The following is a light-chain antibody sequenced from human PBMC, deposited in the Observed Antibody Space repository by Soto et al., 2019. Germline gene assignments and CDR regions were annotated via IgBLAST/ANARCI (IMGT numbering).Light chain of an antibody. J-gene: IGKJ5*01. CDR3: QQDTSSLDT. V-gene: IGKV3-20*01. Sequence: QSPGTLSLSPGEGATLSCRASETIRNNYLAWYQQKPGQAPRLLIYGASVRATGVPDRFSGSGSGTDFTLTISRLEREDFAVYYCQQDTSSLDTLGKGTRLEIK. CDR2: GAS. CDR1: ETIRNNY.